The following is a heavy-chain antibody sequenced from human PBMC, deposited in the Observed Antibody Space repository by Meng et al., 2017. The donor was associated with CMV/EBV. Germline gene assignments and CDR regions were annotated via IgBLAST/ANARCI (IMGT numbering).Heavy chain of an antibody. V-gene: IGHV3-33*01. CDR1: GFTFRTYG. CDR2: IWYDGSNK. Sequence: SCAASGFTFRTYGMHWVRQAPGRGLEWVAVIWYDGSNKYYAESVKGRFTISRDNSKNTLYLQMNSLRVEDTAVYYCTTAPFYIPQGYWGQGTLVTVSS. CDR3: TTAPFYIPQGY. J-gene: IGHJ4*02. D-gene: IGHD2-21*01.